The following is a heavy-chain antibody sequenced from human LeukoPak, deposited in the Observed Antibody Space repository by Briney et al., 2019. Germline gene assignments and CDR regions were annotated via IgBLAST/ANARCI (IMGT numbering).Heavy chain of an antibody. J-gene: IGHJ5*02. Sequence: SVKVSCKASGGTFSSYAISWVRQAPGQGLEWMGGIIPIFGTANYAQKFQGRVTITADESTSTAYMELSSLRSEDTAVYHCARVVPIAAAGRYNWFDPWGQGTLVTVSS. V-gene: IGHV1-69*13. CDR2: IIPIFGTA. CDR3: ARVVPIAAAGRYNWFDP. CDR1: GGTFSSYA. D-gene: IGHD6-13*01.